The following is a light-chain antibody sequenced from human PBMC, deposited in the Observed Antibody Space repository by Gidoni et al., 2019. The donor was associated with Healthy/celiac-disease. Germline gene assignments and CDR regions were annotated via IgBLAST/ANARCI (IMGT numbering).Light chain of an antibody. CDR3: QQYNNWPTNT. J-gene: IGKJ2*01. V-gene: IGKV3-15*01. CDR1: LSVSSN. Sequence: EIVMTQSPATLSVSPGERATLSCSASLSVSSNLAWYQQKPGQDPRLLIYCASTMATGIPARFSGSGSGTEFTLTISSLQSEDFAVYYCQQYNNWPTNTFGQGTKLEIK. CDR2: CAS.